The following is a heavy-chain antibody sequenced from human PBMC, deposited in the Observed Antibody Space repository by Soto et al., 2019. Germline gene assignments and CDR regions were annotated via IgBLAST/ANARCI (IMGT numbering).Heavy chain of an antibody. CDR1: AGSISSYY. Sequence: SETLSLTCTVSAGSISSYYWRWFLQPPGKGLEWIGYIYYSGSTNYNPSLKSRGTISVDTSKNQFSLKLSSVTAADTAVYYCASSNTAAAGFYYYGMVVWGRGTTVTVSS. J-gene: IGHJ6*02. CDR2: IYYSGST. CDR3: ASSNTAAAGFYYYGMVV. D-gene: IGHD6-13*01. V-gene: IGHV4-59*01.